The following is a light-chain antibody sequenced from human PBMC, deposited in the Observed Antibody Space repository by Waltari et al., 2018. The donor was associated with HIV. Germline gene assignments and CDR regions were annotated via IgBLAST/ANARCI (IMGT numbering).Light chain of an antibody. CDR2: YDD. Sequence: QSVLTQPPSVSEATRQRVTISCSVIRSNLGNNAVNCYHQVPGKAPKLLIYYDDLLSSGVSDRFSGSKSGTSASLAIRGLQSEDEAEYYCAAWDDYLNGYVFGSGTKVTVL. V-gene: IGLV1-36*01. CDR1: RSNLGNNA. J-gene: IGLJ1*01. CDR3: AAWDDYLNGYV.